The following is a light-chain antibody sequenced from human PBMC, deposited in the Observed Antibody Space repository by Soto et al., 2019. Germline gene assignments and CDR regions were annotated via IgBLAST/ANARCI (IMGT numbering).Light chain of an antibody. V-gene: IGKV3-11*01. CDR1: QSVSNY. CDR2: DAS. Sequence: EIVLTQSPATLSLSPGVRATLSCRASQSVSNYLAWYQKKPGQAPRLLIYDASNRATVIPVRFSGGGSGTDFTLTIGSLEAEDSAVYCCQHRSNFPFTFGGATKVEF. J-gene: IGKJ4*01. CDR3: QHRSNFPFT.